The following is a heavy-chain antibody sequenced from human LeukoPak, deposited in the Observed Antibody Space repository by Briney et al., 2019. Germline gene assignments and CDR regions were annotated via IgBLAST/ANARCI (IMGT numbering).Heavy chain of an antibody. D-gene: IGHD5-12*01. CDR1: GFTFTNYG. Sequence: PGGSLRLSCAASGFTFTNYGMHWVRQAPGKGLEWVAVISYDGSNRNYADSVKGRFTISRDNSKNTLYLQMNSLRAEDTAVYYCAREVGGYDPKGPYSGMDVWGQGTTVTVSS. J-gene: IGHJ6*02. CDR3: AREVGGYDPKGPYSGMDV. V-gene: IGHV3-30*03. CDR2: ISYDGSNR.